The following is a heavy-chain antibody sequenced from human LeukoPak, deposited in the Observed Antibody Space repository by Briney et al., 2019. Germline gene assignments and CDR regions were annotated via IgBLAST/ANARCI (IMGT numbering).Heavy chain of an antibody. J-gene: IGHJ6*04. Sequence: GGSLGLSCAASRFTFSSFAMHWVRQAPGKGLEWVSYISSSGSTIYYADSVKGRFTISRDNAKNSLYLQMNSLRAEDTAVYYCAELGITMIGGVWGKGTTVTISS. D-gene: IGHD3-10*02. CDR2: ISSSGSTI. CDR1: RFTFSSFA. CDR3: AELGITMIGGV. V-gene: IGHV3-48*03.